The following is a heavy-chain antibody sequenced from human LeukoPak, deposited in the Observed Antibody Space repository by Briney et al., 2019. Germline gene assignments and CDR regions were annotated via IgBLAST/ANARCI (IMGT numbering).Heavy chain of an antibody. V-gene: IGHV3-7*01. CDR3: ARDRHDFWGEGFDY. CDR2: IKQDGSEK. D-gene: IGHD3-3*01. CDR1: GFTFSSYW. Sequence: SGGSLRLSCAASGFTFSSYWMSWVRQAPGKGLEWVANIKQDGSEKYYVDSVKGRFTISRDNAKNSLYLQMNSLRAEDTAVYYCARDRHDFWGEGFDYWGQGTLVTVSS. J-gene: IGHJ4*02.